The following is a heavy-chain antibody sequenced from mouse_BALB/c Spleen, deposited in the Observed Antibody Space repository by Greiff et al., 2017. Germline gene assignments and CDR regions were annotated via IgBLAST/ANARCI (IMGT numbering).Heavy chain of an antibody. D-gene: IGHD1-1*01. V-gene: IGHV2-9*02. CDR3: ARVPNYYGSGGFAY. CDR1: GFSLTSYG. J-gene: IGHJ3*01. Sequence: VQLKESGPGLVAPSQSLSITCTVSGFSLTSYGVHWVRQPPGKGLEWLGVIWAGGSTNYNSALMSRLSISKDNSKSQVFLKMNSLQTDDTAMYYCARVPNYYGSGGFAYWGQGTLVTVSA. CDR2: IWAGGST.